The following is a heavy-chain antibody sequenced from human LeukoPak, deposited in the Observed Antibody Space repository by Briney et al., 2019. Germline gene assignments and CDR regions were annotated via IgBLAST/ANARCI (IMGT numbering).Heavy chain of an antibody. Sequence: PGGSLRLSCAASGFTFSSYGMHWVRQAPGKGLEWVSSISSSSSYIYYADSVKGRFTISRDNAKNSLYLQMNSLRAEDTAVYYCARAAAAGDYWGQGTLVTVSS. CDR2: ISSSSSYI. V-gene: IGHV3-21*01. D-gene: IGHD6-13*01. J-gene: IGHJ4*02. CDR3: ARAAAAGDY. CDR1: GFTFSSYG.